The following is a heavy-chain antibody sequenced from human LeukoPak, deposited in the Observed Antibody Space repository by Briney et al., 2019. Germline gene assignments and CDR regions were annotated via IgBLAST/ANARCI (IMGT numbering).Heavy chain of an antibody. D-gene: IGHD5/OR15-5a*01. V-gene: IGHV4-39*01. CDR1: GDSITSSSFY. CDR2: IYYSGST. CDR3: ARWVSTPRGYFDY. J-gene: IGHJ4*02. Sequence: PSGTLSLTCTVSGDSITSSSFYWGWIRQPPGKGLEWIGNIYYSGSTCYNPSLKSRVTISVDTSKNQFSLKLSSVTAADTAVYYCARWVSTPRGYFDYWGQGTLVTVSS.